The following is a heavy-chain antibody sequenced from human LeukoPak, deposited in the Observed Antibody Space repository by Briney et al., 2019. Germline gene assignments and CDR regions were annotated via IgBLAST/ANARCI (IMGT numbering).Heavy chain of an antibody. D-gene: IGHD2-2*01. Sequence: ASVKVSCKASGYTFTSYDINWVRQATGQGLEWMGWMNPNSGNTGYAQKFQGRVTMTRNTSISTAYMELSSLRSEDTAVYYCAVGVVPAAFDAFDIWGQGTMVTVSS. CDR2: MNPNSGNT. V-gene: IGHV1-8*01. CDR1: GYTFTSYD. CDR3: AVGVVPAAFDAFDI. J-gene: IGHJ3*02.